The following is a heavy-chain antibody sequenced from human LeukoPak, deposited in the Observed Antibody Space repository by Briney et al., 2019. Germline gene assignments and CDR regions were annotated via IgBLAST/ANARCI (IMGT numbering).Heavy chain of an antibody. CDR1: GFTFDDYG. CDR3: ARASRHYYDSSGYYVVAYFDY. V-gene: IGHV3-20*04. CDR2: NNWNGGST. J-gene: IGHJ4*02. D-gene: IGHD3-22*01. Sequence: GGSLRLSCAASGFTFDDYGMSWVRQAPGKGLEWVSGNNWNGGSTGYADSVKGRFTISRDNAKNSLYLQMNSLRAEDTALYYCARASRHYYDSSGYYVVAYFDYWGQGTLVTVSS.